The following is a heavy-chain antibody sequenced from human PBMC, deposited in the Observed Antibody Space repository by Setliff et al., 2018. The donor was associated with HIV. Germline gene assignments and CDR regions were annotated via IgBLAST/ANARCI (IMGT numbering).Heavy chain of an antibody. D-gene: IGHD3-9*01. J-gene: IGHJ4*02. Sequence: GASVKVSCKASGYTSSSNAIHWVRQAPGQSLEWMGWINAGNGNTKYSQKFQGRVSITRDTSASTVHMELSSLRSEDTAIYYCARSQGYFDWLSLGAFDYWGQGTLVTVSS. CDR3: ARSQGYFDWLSLGAFDY. CDR1: GYTSSSNA. V-gene: IGHV1-3*01. CDR2: INAGNGNT.